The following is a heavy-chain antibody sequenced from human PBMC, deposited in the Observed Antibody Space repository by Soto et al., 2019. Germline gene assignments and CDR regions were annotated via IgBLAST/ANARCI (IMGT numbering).Heavy chain of an antibody. V-gene: IGHV3-53*04. D-gene: IGHD3-10*01. CDR3: ARGSPDYYYYYYMDV. Sequence: EVQLVESGGGLVQPGGSLRLSCAASGFTVSSSYMSWVRQAPGKGLEWVSVIYSGGSTFYADSVKGRFTISSHKSENTLYLQMNSLRAEDTAVYYCARGSPDYYYYYYMDVWGKGTTVTVSS. J-gene: IGHJ6*03. CDR1: GFTVSSSY. CDR2: IYSGGST.